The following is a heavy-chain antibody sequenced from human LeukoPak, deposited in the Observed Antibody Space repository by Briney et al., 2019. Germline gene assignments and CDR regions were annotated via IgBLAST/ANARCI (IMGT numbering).Heavy chain of an antibody. Sequence: PGGSLRLSCAASGFTFSSYGMHWVRQAPGKGLEWVAFIRYDGSNKYYADSVNGRFTISRDNSKNTLYLQMNSLRAEDTAVYYCAKEAEADWYGGYRLNYYYYYMDVWGKGTTVTISS. J-gene: IGHJ6*03. V-gene: IGHV3-30*02. CDR2: IRYDGSNK. D-gene: IGHD5-12*01. CDR3: AKEAEADWYGGYRLNYYYYYMDV. CDR1: GFTFSSYG.